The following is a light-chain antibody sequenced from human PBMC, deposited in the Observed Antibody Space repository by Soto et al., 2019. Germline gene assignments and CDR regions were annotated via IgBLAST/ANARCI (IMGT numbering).Light chain of an antibody. CDR3: SQYTSRSTRV. V-gene: IGLV2-14*01. J-gene: IGLJ3*02. Sequence: QSALTQPASVSGSPGQSITISCTGTSSDVGGYNYVSWYQQHPGKAPKLMIYEVSNRPSGVSNRFSGSNSGNTASLTISGLPAEDEAAHYCSQYTSRSTRVFGGGTKLTVL. CDR1: SSDVGGYNY. CDR2: EVS.